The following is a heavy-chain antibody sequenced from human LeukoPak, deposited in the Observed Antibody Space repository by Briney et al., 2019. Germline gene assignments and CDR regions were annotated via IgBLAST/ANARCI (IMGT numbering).Heavy chain of an antibody. J-gene: IGHJ4*02. CDR2: IKSKTDGGTT. CDR3: TTAVDTAMPEVDY. D-gene: IGHD5-18*01. CDR1: GFTFSNAW. Sequence: GGSLRLSCAASGFTFSNAWMSWVRQAPGKGLEWVGRIKSKTDGGTTDYAAPVKGRFTISRDDSKNTLYLQMNSLKTEDTAVYYCTTAVDTAMPEVDYWGQGTLVTVSS. V-gene: IGHV3-15*01.